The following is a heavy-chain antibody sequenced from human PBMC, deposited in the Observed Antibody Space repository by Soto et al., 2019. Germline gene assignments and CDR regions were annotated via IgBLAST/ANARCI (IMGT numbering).Heavy chain of an antibody. CDR1: GFTFSSYG. D-gene: IGHD3-10*01. V-gene: IGHV3-30*18. Sequence: PGGSLRLSCAASGFTFSSYGMHWVRQAPGKGLEWVAVISYDGSNKYYADSVKGRFTISRDNSKNTLYLQMNSLRAEDTAVYYCAKGYGGSKPGLLDVWGQGTTVTVS. CDR2: ISYDGSNK. CDR3: AKGYGGSKPGLLDV. J-gene: IGHJ6*02.